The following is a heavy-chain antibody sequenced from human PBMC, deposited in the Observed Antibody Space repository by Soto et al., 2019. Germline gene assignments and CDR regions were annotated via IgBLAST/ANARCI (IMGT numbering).Heavy chain of an antibody. Sequence: ASVKVSCKASGYTFTSYSMHWVRQAPGQRLEWMGWINAGNGNTKYSQKFQGRVTITRDTSASTAYMELSSLRSEDTAVYYCAISNSSGWYLSGMDVWGQGTTVTVSS. D-gene: IGHD6-19*01. V-gene: IGHV1-3*01. CDR2: INAGNGNT. J-gene: IGHJ6*02. CDR3: AISNSSGWYLSGMDV. CDR1: GYTFTSYS.